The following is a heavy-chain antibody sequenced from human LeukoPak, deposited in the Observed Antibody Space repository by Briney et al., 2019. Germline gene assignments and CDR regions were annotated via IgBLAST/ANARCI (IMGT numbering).Heavy chain of an antibody. CDR1: GYTFTVHY. J-gene: IGHJ4*02. CDR3: ARDHDYGPDY. D-gene: IGHD4/OR15-4a*01. V-gene: IGHV1-2*02. Sequence: GASLKLSCKASGYTFTVHYLHWLRQAPGQGLEWMGWIKPDSGATNFAHNFQGRVTLTSDTSINTAYMELSSPTSDDTAMYYCARDHDYGPDYWGRGTLVTVSA. CDR2: IKPDSGAT.